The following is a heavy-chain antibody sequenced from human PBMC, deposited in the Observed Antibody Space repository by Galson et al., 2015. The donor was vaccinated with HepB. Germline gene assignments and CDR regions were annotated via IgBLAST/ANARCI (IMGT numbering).Heavy chain of an antibody. D-gene: IGHD7-27*01. Sequence: SLRLSCAASGFPFSDYLLTWVRQAPGKGLEFMAAISPDGGEKHYVDSVKGRFTVSRDNAKNSLFLQMNDLRAEDTAVYYCARDPNWGSGYWGRGTLVSVSS. CDR2: ISPDGGEK. V-gene: IGHV3-7*03. J-gene: IGHJ4*02. CDR1: GFPFSDYL. CDR3: ARDPNWGSGY.